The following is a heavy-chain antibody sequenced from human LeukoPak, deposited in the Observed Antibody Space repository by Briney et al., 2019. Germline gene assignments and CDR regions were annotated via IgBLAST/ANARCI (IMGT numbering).Heavy chain of an antibody. CDR2: INHSGST. CDR3: ARWLLRRGTFDY. V-gene: IGHV4-34*01. CDR1: GGSFSGYY. J-gene: IGHJ4*02. Sequence: SETLSLTCAVYGGSFSGYYWSWIRQPPGTGLEWIGEINHSGSTNYNPSLKSRVTISVDTSKNQFSLKLSSVTAADTAVYYCARWLLRRGTFDYWGQGTLVTVSS. D-gene: IGHD3-3*01.